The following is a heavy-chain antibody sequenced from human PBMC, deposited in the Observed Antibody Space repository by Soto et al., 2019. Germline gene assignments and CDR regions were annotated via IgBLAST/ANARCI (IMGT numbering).Heavy chain of an antibody. D-gene: IGHD6-6*01. Sequence: HPXGSLRLSCAASGFTFSSYGMHWVRQAPGKGLEWVAVISYDGSNKYYADSVKGRFTISRDNSKNTLYLQMNSLRAEDTAVYYCAKDRDYLEYSSSMDVWGQGTTVTVSS. CDR1: GFTFSSYG. J-gene: IGHJ6*02. V-gene: IGHV3-30*18. CDR2: ISYDGSNK. CDR3: AKDRDYLEYSSSMDV.